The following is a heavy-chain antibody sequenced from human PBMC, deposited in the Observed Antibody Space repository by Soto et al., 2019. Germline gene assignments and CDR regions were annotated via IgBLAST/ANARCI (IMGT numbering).Heavy chain of an antibody. Sequence: EVQLVESGGGVVQPGGSPRLSCAASGFTFSSHWMHWVRQAPAKGLVWVSRINIDGSSTSYADSVKGRFTISRDNANNALFLQMNSLRAEDTGVYYCAREAMTGNSFDSWGQGTLVTVSS. J-gene: IGHJ5*01. V-gene: IGHV3-74*01. CDR3: AREAMTGNSFDS. CDR2: INIDGSST. D-gene: IGHD3-9*01. CDR1: GFTFSSHW.